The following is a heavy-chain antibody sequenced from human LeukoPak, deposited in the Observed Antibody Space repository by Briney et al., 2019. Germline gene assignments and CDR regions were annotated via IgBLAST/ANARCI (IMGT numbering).Heavy chain of an antibody. V-gene: IGHV1-24*01. CDR3: ATVPAAGPYYFDY. CDR1: GYTLTELS. J-gene: IGHJ4*02. CDR2: FDPEGGET. Sequence: ASVKVSCKVSGYTLTELSMHWVRQAPGKGLEWMGGFDPEGGETIYAQKFQGRVTTTEDTSTDTAYMELSSLRSEDTAVYYCATVPAAGPYYFDYWGQGTLVTVSS. D-gene: IGHD6-13*01.